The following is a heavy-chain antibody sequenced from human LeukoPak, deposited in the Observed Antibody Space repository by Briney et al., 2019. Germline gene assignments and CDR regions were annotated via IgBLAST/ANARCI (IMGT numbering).Heavy chain of an antibody. CDR2: IKQDGGEK. V-gene: IGHV3-7*01. CDR3: ARGRGLQY. D-gene: IGHD3-10*01. Sequence: PGGSLRLSCEASGFTFRSNWMSWVRQAPGKGLEWVANIKQDGGEKNYVDSVKGRFTISRDNAKNSLYLQMNSLRAEDTAVYYCARGRGLQYWGQGTLVTVSS. CDR1: GFTFRSNW. J-gene: IGHJ4*02.